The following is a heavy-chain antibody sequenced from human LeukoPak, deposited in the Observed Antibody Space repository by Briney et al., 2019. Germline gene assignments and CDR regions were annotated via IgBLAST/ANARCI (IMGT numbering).Heavy chain of an antibody. Sequence: ASVKVSCKASGYTFTSYGISWVRQAPGQGLEWMGWISAYNGNTNYAQKLQGRVTMTTDTSTSTVYMELRSLRSDDTAVYYCARAIRWRGDHYDYWGQGTLVTVSS. CDR1: GYTFTSYG. CDR2: ISAYNGNT. D-gene: IGHD3-10*01. CDR3: ARAIRWRGDHYDY. J-gene: IGHJ4*02. V-gene: IGHV1-18*01.